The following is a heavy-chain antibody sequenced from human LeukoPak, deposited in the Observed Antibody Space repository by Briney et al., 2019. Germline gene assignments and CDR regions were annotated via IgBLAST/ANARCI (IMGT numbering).Heavy chain of an antibody. CDR2: IYYSGST. CDR3: ARVTGYMTEDYFDY. J-gene: IGHJ4*02. V-gene: IGHV4-59*01. CDR1: GGSINSYY. D-gene: IGHD6-13*01. Sequence: PSETLSLTCTVSGGSINSYYWSWIRQPPGKGLEWIGYIYYSGSTNYNPSLKSRVTISVDTSKNQFSLRLSFVTAADTAVYYCARVTGYMTEDYFDYWGQGTLITVSS.